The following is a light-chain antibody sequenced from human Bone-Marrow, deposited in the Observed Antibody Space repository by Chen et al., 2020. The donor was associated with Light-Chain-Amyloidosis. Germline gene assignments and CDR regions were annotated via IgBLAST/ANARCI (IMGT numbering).Light chain of an antibody. CDR2: EDD. Sequence: NFMLTQPPSVSESPGKTVIISCTRSSGSIATNYVQWSQQRPGSSPTTVIYEDDQRPSGVPDRFSGSIDRSSNSASLTISGLKTEDEADYYCQSYQGSSQGVFGGGTKLTVL. CDR3: QSYQGSSQGV. J-gene: IGLJ3*02. CDR1: SGSIATNY. V-gene: IGLV6-57*01.